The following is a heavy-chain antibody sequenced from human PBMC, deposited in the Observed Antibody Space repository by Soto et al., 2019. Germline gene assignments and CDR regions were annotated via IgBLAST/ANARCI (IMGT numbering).Heavy chain of an antibody. Sequence: QVQLVQSGAEVKKPGSSVKVSCKASGGTFSSYTISWVRQAPGQGLEWMGRIIPILGIANYAQKFQGRVTITADKPTSTAYMELSSLRSEDTAVYYCARDRYYGSGPVGWGQGTLVTVSS. D-gene: IGHD3-10*01. CDR1: GGTFSSYT. V-gene: IGHV1-69*08. J-gene: IGHJ4*02. CDR2: IIPILGIA. CDR3: ARDRYYGSGPVG.